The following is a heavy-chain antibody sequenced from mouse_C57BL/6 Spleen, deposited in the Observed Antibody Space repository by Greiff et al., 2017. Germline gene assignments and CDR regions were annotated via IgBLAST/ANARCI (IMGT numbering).Heavy chain of an antibody. CDR1: GFTFSDYG. V-gene: IGHV5-17*01. Sequence: EVQGVESGGGLVKPGGSLKLSCAASGFTFSDYGMHWVRQAPEKGLEWVAYISSGSSNIHYADTVKGRFTISRDNAKNTLFLQMTSLRSEDTAMYYCARGDYYGSSEYFDVWGTGTTVTVSS. CDR3: ARGDYYGSSEYFDV. J-gene: IGHJ1*03. CDR2: ISSGSSNI. D-gene: IGHD1-1*01.